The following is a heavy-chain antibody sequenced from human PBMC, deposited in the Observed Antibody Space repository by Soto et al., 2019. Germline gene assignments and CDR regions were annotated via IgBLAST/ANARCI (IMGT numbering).Heavy chain of an antibody. CDR2: ISAYNGNT. Sequence: ASVKVSCKASGYTFTSYGISWVRQAPRQGLEWMGWISAYNGNTNYAQKLQGRVTMTTDTSTSTAYMELRSLRSDDTAVYYCARGGGYCSSTSCFYYYYGMDVWGQGTTVTVSS. D-gene: IGHD2-2*01. CDR1: GYTFTSYG. V-gene: IGHV1-18*01. CDR3: ARGGGYCSSTSCFYYYYGMDV. J-gene: IGHJ6*02.